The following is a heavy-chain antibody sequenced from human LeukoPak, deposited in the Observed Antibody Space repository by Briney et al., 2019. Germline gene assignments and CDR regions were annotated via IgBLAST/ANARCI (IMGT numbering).Heavy chain of an antibody. V-gene: IGHV1-69*06. Sequence: VASVKVSCKASGGTFSSYAISWVRQAPGRGLEWMGGIIPIFGTANYAQKFQGRVTITADKSTSTAYMELSSLRSEDTAVYYCARTYYYDSSGYYYGSGYYYYMDVWGKGTTVTVSS. CDR1: GGTFSSYA. CDR3: ARTYYYDSSGYYYGSGYYYYMDV. D-gene: IGHD3-22*01. CDR2: IIPIFGTA. J-gene: IGHJ6*03.